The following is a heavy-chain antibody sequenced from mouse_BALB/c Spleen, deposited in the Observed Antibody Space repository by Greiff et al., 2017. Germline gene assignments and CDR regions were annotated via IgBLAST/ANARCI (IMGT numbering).Heavy chain of an antibody. D-gene: IGHD2-2*01. J-gene: IGHJ4*01. CDR1: GYSITSDYA. Sequence: EVQLVESGPGLVKPSQSLSLTCTVTGYSITSDYAWNWIRQFPGNKLEWMGYISYSGSTSYNPSLKSRISITRDTSKNQFFLQLNSVTTEDTATYYCANAPFYYGYDYYAMDYWGQGTSVTVSS. V-gene: IGHV3-2*02. CDR2: ISYSGST. CDR3: ANAPFYYGYDYYAMDY.